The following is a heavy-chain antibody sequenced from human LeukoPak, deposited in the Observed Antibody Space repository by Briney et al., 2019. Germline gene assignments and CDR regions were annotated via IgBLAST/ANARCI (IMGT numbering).Heavy chain of an antibody. CDR3: ARGGYCTNGVCFNY. J-gene: IGHJ4*02. D-gene: IGHD2-8*01. Sequence: SVKVSRKASGGTFSSYAISWVRQAPGQGLEWMGGIIPIFGTANYAQKFQGRVTITADKSTSTAYMELSSLRSEDTAVYYCARGGYCTNGVCFNYWGQGTLVTVSS. V-gene: IGHV1-69*06. CDR1: GGTFSSYA. CDR2: IIPIFGTA.